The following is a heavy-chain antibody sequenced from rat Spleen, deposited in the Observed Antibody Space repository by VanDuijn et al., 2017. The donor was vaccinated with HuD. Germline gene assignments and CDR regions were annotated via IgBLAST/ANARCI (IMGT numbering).Heavy chain of an antibody. V-gene: IGHV5-7*01. D-gene: IGHD1-11*01. CDR3: ARRYDFDY. Sequence: EVQLVESGGGLVQPGRSLKLSCVASGFTFTDYNMAWVRQAPTTGLEWVATISFDGSSTYYRDSVKGRFTISRNNANSTLYLQMDSLRSEDTATYYCARRYDFDYWGHGVMVTVSS. J-gene: IGHJ2*01. CDR1: GFTFTDYN. CDR2: ISFDGSST.